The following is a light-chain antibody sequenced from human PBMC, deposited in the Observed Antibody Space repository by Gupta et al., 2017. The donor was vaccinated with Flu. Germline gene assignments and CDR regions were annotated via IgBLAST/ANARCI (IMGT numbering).Light chain of an antibody. Sequence: VVTQTPLSLSITPGQPASISCKSSQSLLSSDVQIYLYRYLQRLGQPPHLLVYQAFNRFSGVPDKFSGSGSGTDFTLRISRVEADVVGVYYCLQALRTPWTFGHGTKVEIK. CDR1: QSLLSSDVQIY. J-gene: IGKJ1*01. CDR2: QAF. CDR3: LQALRTPWT. V-gene: IGKV2D-29*01.